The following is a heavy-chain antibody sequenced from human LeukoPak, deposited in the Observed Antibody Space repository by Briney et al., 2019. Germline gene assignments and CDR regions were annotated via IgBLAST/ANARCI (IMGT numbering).Heavy chain of an antibody. CDR3: ARDCLHTFRGDYRRGIDY. D-gene: IGHD4-17*01. J-gene: IGHJ4*02. CDR1: ELTFGSYE. V-gene: IGHV3-48*03. CDR2: ISSTGSTK. Sequence: PGGSLRLSWAASELTFGSYEMNWVRQAPGKGLEWLSYISSTGSTKYYPDSVRGRFPTPSDNAKNSRYLQMNSLRAADQPLYLLARDCLHTFRGDYRRGIDYWGQGTLVSVSS.